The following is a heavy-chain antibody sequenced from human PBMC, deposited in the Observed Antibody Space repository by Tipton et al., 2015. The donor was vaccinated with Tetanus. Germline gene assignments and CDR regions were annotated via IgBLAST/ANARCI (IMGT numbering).Heavy chain of an antibody. CDR2: INPADSET. V-gene: IGHV5-51*01. D-gene: IGHD3-9*01. J-gene: IGHJ2*01. CDR3: ARRRSAILSGSYHWYFDL. CDR1: GYNFTYYS. Sequence: QLVQSGAEVKKPGESLKISCQGSGYNFTYYSIGWVRQMPGQGLEWMGIINPADSETTYGPAFQGQVTISADKSISTASLQWSSLRASDTGIYCCARRRSAILSGSYHWYFDLWGRGTRVTVSS.